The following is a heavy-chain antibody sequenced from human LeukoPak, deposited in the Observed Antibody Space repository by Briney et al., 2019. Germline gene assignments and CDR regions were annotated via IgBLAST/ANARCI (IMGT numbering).Heavy chain of an antibody. V-gene: IGHV1-8*01. CDR2: MNPNSGNT. J-gene: IGHJ6*02. CDR3: ARGGGVLDGYYGMDV. CDR1: GYTFTSYD. D-gene: IGHD3-16*01. Sequence: ASVKVSCKASGYTFTSYDINWVRQATGQGLEWMGWMNPNSGNTGYARKFQGRVTMTRNTSISTAYMELSSLRSEDTAVYYCARGGGVLDGYYGMDVWGQGTTVTVSS.